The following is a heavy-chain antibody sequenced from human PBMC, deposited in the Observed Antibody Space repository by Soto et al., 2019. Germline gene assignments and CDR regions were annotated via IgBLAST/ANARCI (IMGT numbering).Heavy chain of an antibody. D-gene: IGHD2-8*01. V-gene: IGHV3-11*01. CDR3: ATDPYCTNTTSYAGNFVY. CDR2: ISSSGSTI. CDR1: GFTFSDYY. J-gene: IGHJ4*01. Sequence: GVSLXLSFAASGFTFSDYYMSWIRQAPGKGLEWVSYISSSGSTIYYGDSVKGRFTISRDDSKNTLYLEMNTLRAEDTALYYCATDPYCTNTTSYAGNFVYWGHATLVTVS.